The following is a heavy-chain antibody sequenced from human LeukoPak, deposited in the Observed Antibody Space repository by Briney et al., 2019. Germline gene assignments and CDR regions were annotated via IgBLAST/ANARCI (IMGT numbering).Heavy chain of an antibody. D-gene: IGHD3-22*01. CDR1: GGSFSGYY. J-gene: IGHJ3*02. CDR3: ASDRSSGYYSDAFDI. V-gene: IGHV4-34*01. CDR2: TYYTGST. Sequence: SETLSLTCAVYGGSFSGYYWGWIRQPTGKGLEWSGSTYYTGSTHYNPSLKSRVTISVDTSKNQLSLKLTSVTAADMAVYYCASDRSSGYYSDAFDIWGQGTMVTVSS.